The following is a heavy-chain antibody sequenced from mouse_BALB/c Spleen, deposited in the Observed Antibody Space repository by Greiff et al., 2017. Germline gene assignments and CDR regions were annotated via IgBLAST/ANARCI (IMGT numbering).Heavy chain of an antibody. V-gene: IGHV5-17*02. CDR2: ISSGSSTI. Sequence: EVKVVESGGGLVQPGGSRKLSCAASGFTFSSFGMHWVRQAPEKGLEWVAYISSGSSTIYYADTVKGRFTITRDNPKNTLFLQMNSLRSEDTAMYYCARGDDYDAMDYWGQGTSVTVSS. CDR1: GFTFSSFG. CDR3: ARGDDYDAMDY. J-gene: IGHJ4*01.